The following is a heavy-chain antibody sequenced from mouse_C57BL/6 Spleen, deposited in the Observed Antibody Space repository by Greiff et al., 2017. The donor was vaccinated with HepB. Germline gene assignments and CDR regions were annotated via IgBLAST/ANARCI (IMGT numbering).Heavy chain of an antibody. J-gene: IGHJ3*01. CDR2: INPNNGGT. D-gene: IGHD2-5*01. CDR1: GYTFTDYN. V-gene: IGHV1-18*01. CDR3: ARGAYYSNYHVAWFAY. Sequence: SGPELVKPGASVKIPCKASGYTFTDYNMDWVKQSHGKSLEWIGDINPNNGGTIYNQKFKGKATLTVDKSSSTAYMELRSLTSEDTAVYYCARGAYYSNYHVAWFAYWGQGTLVTVSA.